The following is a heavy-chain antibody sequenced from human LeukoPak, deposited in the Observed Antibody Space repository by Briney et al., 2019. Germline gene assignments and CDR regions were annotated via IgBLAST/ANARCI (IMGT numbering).Heavy chain of an antibody. V-gene: IGHV3-21*04. CDR1: GFTFSSYS. CDR2: ITTTFYT. Sequence: NPGGSLRLSCAASGFTFSSYSFNWVRQVPGKGLEWVSSITTTFYTYYTDSVKGRFTISRDNSKNTLSLQMNSLTAEDTAVYYCAKNPRLEGSIYFDSWGQGILVTVSS. J-gene: IGHJ4*02. CDR3: AKNPRLEGSIYFDS. D-gene: IGHD1-1*01.